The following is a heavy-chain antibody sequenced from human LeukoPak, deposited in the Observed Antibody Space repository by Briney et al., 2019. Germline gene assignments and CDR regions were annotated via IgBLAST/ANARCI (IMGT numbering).Heavy chain of an antibody. J-gene: IGHJ3*02. CDR3: TTTIYGDYPDAFDI. Sequence: GGSLRLSCAASGFTFSGSAMHWVRQASGKGLEWVGRIRSKANSYATAYAVSVKGRFTISRDDSKNTAYLQMNSLKTEDTAVYYCTTTIYGDYPDAFDIWGQGTMVTVSS. V-gene: IGHV3-73*01. CDR1: GFTFSGSA. CDR2: IRSKANSYAT. D-gene: IGHD4-17*01.